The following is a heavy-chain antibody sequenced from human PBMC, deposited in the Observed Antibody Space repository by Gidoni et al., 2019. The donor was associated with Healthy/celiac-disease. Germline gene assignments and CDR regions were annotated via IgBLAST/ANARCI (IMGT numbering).Heavy chain of an antibody. V-gene: IGHV3-33*01. CDR2: IWYDGSNK. J-gene: IGHJ2*01. CDR3: ARGDGDYWYFDL. Sequence: QVQLVESGGGVVQPGRSLRLSCAASGFTFSSYGMHWVRQAPGKGLAWVAVIWYDGSNKYYADSVKGRFTISRDNSKNTLYLQMNSLRAEDTAVYYCARGDGDYWYFDLWGRGTLVTVSS. CDR1: GFTFSSYG. D-gene: IGHD4-17*01.